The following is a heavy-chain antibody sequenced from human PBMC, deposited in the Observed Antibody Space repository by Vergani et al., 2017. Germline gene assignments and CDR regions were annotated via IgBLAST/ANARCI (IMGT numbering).Heavy chain of an antibody. D-gene: IGHD2-21*01. CDR2: ISGSGVSA. V-gene: IGHV3-23*01. J-gene: IGHJ4*02. CDR3: ADLYGDDGFSPF. Sequence: EVQLLESGGGLVQPGGSLRLTCAASEFTFSNYAMNWVRQAPGKGLEWVSGISGSGVSAYYTDSVKGRFTISRDNSKNTVYLQINSLRAEDTAFYYCADLYGDDGFSPFWGQGTLVTVSS. CDR1: EFTFSNYA.